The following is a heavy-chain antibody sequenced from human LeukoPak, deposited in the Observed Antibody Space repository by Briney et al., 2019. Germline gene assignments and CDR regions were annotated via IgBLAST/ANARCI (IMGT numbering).Heavy chain of an antibody. CDR3: AKGHRDYSYGMDV. Sequence: GGSLRLSCAASGFTFSNAWMSWVRQAPGKGLEWVGRVKSKTDGETTDYAAPVKGRFTISRDDSKNSLYLQMNSLRTEDTALYYCAKGHRDYSYGMDVWGQGTTVTVSS. CDR1: GFTFSNAW. J-gene: IGHJ6*02. CDR2: VKSKTDGETT. V-gene: IGHV3-15*05.